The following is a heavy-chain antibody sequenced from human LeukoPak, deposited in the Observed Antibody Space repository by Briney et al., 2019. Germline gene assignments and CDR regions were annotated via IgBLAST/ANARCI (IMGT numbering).Heavy chain of an antibody. V-gene: IGHV3-23*01. Sequence: GGSLRLSCAASGFTFSSYAMSWVRQAPGKGLEWVSAISGSVGSTYYADSVKGRFTISRDNSKNTLYLQMNSLRAEDTAVYYCAKGRYYYDSSDAFDIWGQGTMVTVSS. D-gene: IGHD3-22*01. CDR2: ISGSVGST. CDR1: GFTFSSYA. CDR3: AKGRYYYDSSDAFDI. J-gene: IGHJ3*02.